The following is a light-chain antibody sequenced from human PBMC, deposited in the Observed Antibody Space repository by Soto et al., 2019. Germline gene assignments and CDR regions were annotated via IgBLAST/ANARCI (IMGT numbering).Light chain of an antibody. CDR2: WAS. J-gene: IGKJ4*01. V-gene: IGKV4-1*01. CDR1: QSVLYSSNNKNY. CDR3: QQYYSTPLT. Sequence: DIVMTQSPDSLAVSLGERATINCKSSQSVLYSSNNKNYLAWYQQKPGQPPKLLIYWASTPESGVPDRFSGSGSGTDFTLTISSLQAEDVAVYYCQQYYSTPLTFGGGTKGEIK.